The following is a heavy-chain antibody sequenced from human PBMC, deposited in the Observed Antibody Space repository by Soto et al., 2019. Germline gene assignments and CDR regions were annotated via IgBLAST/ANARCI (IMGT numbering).Heavy chain of an antibody. Sequence: APMEAPSKAPCYSFFNHGISWLRQAPGQGLEWMGWISAYNGNTNYAQKLQGRVTMTTGTSTSTAYMELKNLRSDDTAVYYCAGRFGVINAFDIWG. CDR3: AGRFGVINAFDI. CDR1: CYSFFNHG. D-gene: IGHD3-3*01. J-gene: IGHJ3*02. V-gene: IGHV1-18*01. CDR2: ISAYNGNT.